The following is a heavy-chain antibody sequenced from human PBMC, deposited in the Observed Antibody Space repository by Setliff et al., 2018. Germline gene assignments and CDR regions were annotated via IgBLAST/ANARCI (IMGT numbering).Heavy chain of an antibody. CDR1: GYTLTELP. CDR3: ATFIPQGLSSSRGFGFDY. V-gene: IGHV1-24*01. CDR2: FDPEDGET. Sequence: ASVKVSCKVSGYTLTELPMHWVRQAPGKGLEWMGGFDPEDGETIYAQKFQGRVTMTEDTSTDTAYMELSSLRSEDTAVYYCATFIPQGLSSSRGFGFDYWGQGTLVTVSS. D-gene: IGHD6-13*01. J-gene: IGHJ4*02.